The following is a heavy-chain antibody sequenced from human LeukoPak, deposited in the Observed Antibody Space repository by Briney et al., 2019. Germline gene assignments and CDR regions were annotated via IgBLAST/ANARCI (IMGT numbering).Heavy chain of an antibody. J-gene: IGHJ6*03. V-gene: IGHV4-59*01. D-gene: IGHD1-26*01. CDR3: AREGWELQGGYYYYYYMDV. CDR2: IYYSGST. Sequence: SETLSLTCTVSGGSISSYYWSWIRQPPGKGLEWIGYIYYSGSTNYNPSLKSRVTISVDTSKNQFSLKLSSVTAADTAVYYCAREGWELQGGYYYYYYMDVWGKGTTVTISS. CDR1: GGSISSYY.